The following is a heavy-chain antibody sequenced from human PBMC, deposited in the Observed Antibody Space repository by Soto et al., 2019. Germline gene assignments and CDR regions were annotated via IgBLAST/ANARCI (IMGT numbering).Heavy chain of an antibody. V-gene: IGHV1-69*01. CDR1: GGTFSSYS. CDR2: IIPLFGTT. J-gene: IGHJ4*02. CDR3: ARNGGSHSGGIGY. D-gene: IGHD1-26*01. Sequence: QVPPVQAGAEVKNPGSSVKVSCKASGGTFSSYSINWVLQAPGQGLEWMGVIIPLFGTTNYTQTFQGSVTITAAESTGTTFMELRSLRSEDSAVNYCARNGGSHSGGIGYWGQGTLVTVPS.